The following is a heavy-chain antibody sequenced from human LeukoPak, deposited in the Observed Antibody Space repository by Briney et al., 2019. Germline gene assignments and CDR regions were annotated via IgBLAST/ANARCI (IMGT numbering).Heavy chain of an antibody. CDR3: ARTGSGWYYFDY. Sequence: AASVKVSCKASGGTFSSYAISWVRQAPGQGLEWMGWISAYNGNTNYAQKLQGRVTMTTDTSTSTAYMELRSLRSDDTAVYYCARTGSGWYYFDYWGQGTLVTVSS. V-gene: IGHV1-18*01. CDR1: GGTFSSYA. CDR2: ISAYNGNT. D-gene: IGHD6-19*01. J-gene: IGHJ4*02.